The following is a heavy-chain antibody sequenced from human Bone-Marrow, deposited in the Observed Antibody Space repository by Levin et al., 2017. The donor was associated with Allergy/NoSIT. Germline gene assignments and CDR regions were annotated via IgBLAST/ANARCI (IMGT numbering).Heavy chain of an antibody. D-gene: IGHD6-19*01. CDR3: AKAAHDSGWYTYYLDH. J-gene: IGHJ4*02. V-gene: IGHV3-9*01. Sequence: SCVGSGLSLENYLMHWVRQIPGKGLEWVSSMNWIGNILLYADSVRGRFTISSDNARNSLYLQMDGLRVDDTAIYYCAKAAHDSGWYTYYLDHWGQGTLVTVSS. CDR1: GLSLENYL. CDR2: MNWIGNIL.